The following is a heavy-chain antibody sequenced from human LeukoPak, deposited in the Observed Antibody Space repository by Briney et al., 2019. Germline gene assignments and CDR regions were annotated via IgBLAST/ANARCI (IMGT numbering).Heavy chain of an antibody. CDR1: GFTFSSYS. J-gene: IGHJ6*03. CDR3: AREEWELLRYYYYYMDV. CDR2: ISSSSSTI. D-gene: IGHD1-26*01. Sequence: GGSLRLSCAASGFTFSSYSMNWVRQAPGKGLEWVSYISSSSSTIYYADSVKGRFALSRDNAKNSLYLQMNSLRAEDTAVYYCAREEWELLRYYYYYMDVWGKGTTVTVSS. V-gene: IGHV3-48*01.